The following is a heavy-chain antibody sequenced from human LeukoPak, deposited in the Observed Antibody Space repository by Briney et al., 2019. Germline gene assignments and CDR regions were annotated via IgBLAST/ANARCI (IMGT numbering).Heavy chain of an antibody. CDR2: IYSGGST. D-gene: IGHD2-8*02. J-gene: IGHJ3*02. CDR3: ARERLSTGGAFDI. V-gene: IGHV3-53*01. CDR1: GFTVSSNY. Sequence: PGGSLRLSCAASGFTVSSNYMSWVRQAPGKGLEWVSVIYSGGSTYYADSVKGRFTISRDNSKNTLYLQMNSLRAEDTAVYYCARERLSTGGAFDIWGQGTMVTVSS.